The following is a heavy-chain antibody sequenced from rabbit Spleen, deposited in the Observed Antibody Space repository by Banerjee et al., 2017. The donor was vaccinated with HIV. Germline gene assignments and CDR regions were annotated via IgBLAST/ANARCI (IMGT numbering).Heavy chain of an antibody. V-gene: IGHV1S21*01. J-gene: IGHJ4*01. CDR1: GFSLFYYW. CDR2: IYAGDGST. Sequence: EQLVESGGGLVQPEGTLTLTCKASGFSLFYYWMCWVRQAPGKGLDLIGCIYAGDGSTDYTNWVNGRFTISKTSSTVDLKMTSLTAADTATYFCARDKELAIWGYEFDLWGPGTLVTVS. D-gene: IGHD3-1*01. CDR3: ARDKELAIWGYEFDL.